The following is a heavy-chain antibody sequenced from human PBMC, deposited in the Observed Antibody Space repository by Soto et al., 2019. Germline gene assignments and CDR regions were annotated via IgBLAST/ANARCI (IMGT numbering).Heavy chain of an antibody. D-gene: IGHD5-18*01. CDR2: IIPIFGTA. J-gene: IGHJ6*02. CDR1: GGTFSSYA. Sequence: ASVKVSCKASGGTFSSYAISWVRQAPGQGLEWMGGIIPIFGTANYAQKFQGRVTITADESTSTADMELSSLRSEDTAVYYCARGGLVIGYSYGYRPARDYYYYGMDVWGQGTTVTVSS. CDR3: ARGGLVIGYSYGYRPARDYYYYGMDV. V-gene: IGHV1-69*13.